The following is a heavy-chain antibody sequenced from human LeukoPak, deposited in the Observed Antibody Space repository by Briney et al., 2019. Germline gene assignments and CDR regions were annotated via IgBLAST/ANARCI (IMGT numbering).Heavy chain of an antibody. CDR2: ISWNSGSI. CDR3: ARGDLVGATDY. V-gene: IGHV3-9*01. J-gene: IGHJ4*02. CDR1: GFTFDDYA. Sequence: GRSLRLSCAASGFTFDDYAMHWVRQAPGKGLEWVSGISWNSGSIGYADSVKGRFTISRDNAKNSLYLQMNSLRPGDTALYYCARGDLVGATDYWGQGTLVTVSS. D-gene: IGHD1-26*01.